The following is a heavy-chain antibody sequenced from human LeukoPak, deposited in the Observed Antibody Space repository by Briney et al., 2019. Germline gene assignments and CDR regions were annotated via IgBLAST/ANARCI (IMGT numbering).Heavy chain of an antibody. D-gene: IGHD3-9*01. CDR3: AREADYDILTGYYYYYYYMDV. Sequence: GSVKVSCKASGYTFPSYGISWVRQAPGQGLEWMGWISAYNGNTNYAQKLQGRVTMTTDTSTSTAYMELRSLRSDDTAVYYCAREADYDILTGYYYYYYYMDVWGKGTTVTISS. CDR1: GYTFPSYG. V-gene: IGHV1-18*01. J-gene: IGHJ6*03. CDR2: ISAYNGNT.